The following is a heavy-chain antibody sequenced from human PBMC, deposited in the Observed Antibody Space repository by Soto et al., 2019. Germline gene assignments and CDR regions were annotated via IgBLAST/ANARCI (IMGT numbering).Heavy chain of an antibody. D-gene: IGHD2-21*02. CDR1: GYTFTSYA. CDR2: INAGNGNT. CDR3: ARGYCGGDCYSALDAFDI. V-gene: IGHV1-3*01. Sequence: ASVKVSCKASGYTFTSYAMHWVRQAPGQRLEWMGWINAGNGNTKYSQKFQGRVTITRDTSASTAYMELSSLRSEDTAVYYCARGYCGGDCYSALDAFDIWGQGTMVTVSS. J-gene: IGHJ3*02.